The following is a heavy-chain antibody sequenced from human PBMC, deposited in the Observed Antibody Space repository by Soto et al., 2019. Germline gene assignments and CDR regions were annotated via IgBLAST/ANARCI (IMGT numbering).Heavy chain of an antibody. V-gene: IGHV4-59*01. D-gene: IGHD3-16*01. J-gene: IGHJ4*02. CDR1: GGSISSYY. Sequence: PSETLSLTCPVSGGSISSYYWSWIRQPPGKGLEWIGYIYYSGSTNYNPSLKSRVTISVDTSKNQFSLKLSSVTAADTAVYYCARVWGYAFDYWGQGTLVTVSS. CDR2: IYYSGST. CDR3: ARVWGYAFDY.